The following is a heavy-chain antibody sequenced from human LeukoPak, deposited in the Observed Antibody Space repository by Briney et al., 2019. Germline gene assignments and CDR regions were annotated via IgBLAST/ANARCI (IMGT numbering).Heavy chain of an antibody. CDR2: IKQDGSDK. V-gene: IGHV3-7*01. CDR1: GFTFTKYW. Sequence: PGDSLRLSCAASGFTFTKYWMTWVRQAPGKGLEWVGNIKQDGSDKNYMDSVKGRFTISRDNSKNTLYLQMNSLRAEDTAVYYCAKDEPQVLRFLEWFGYFDYWGQGTLVTVSS. J-gene: IGHJ4*02. CDR3: AKDEPQVLRFLEWFGYFDY. D-gene: IGHD3-3*01.